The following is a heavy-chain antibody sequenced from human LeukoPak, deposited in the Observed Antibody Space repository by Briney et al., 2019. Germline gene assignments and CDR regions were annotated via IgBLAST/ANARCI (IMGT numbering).Heavy chain of an antibody. CDR3: AKSDNWVYFDY. D-gene: IGHD1-20*01. CDR1: GFTFSSYA. Sequence: GGSLRLSCVASGFTFSSYAMSWVRQAPGKGLEWLSAIRDSGVDTYYADSVKGRFTISRDNSKNTLYLQMNTLRAEDTAVYYCAKSDNWVYFDYWGQGTLVTVSS. CDR2: IRDSGVDT. J-gene: IGHJ4*02. V-gene: IGHV3-23*01.